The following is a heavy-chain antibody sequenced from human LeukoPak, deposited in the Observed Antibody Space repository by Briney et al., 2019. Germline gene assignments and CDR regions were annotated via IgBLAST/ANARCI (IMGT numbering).Heavy chain of an antibody. J-gene: IGHJ3*02. CDR1: GFTFSSYA. CDR2: INWNGGST. CDR3: ARVTPIYGAFDI. Sequence: PGGSLRLSCAASGFTFSSYAMSWVRQAPGKGLEWVSGINWNGGSTGYADSVKGRFTISRDNAKNSLYLQMNSLRAEDTALYYCARVTPIYGAFDIWGQGAMVTVSS. V-gene: IGHV3-20*04. D-gene: IGHD2-21*01.